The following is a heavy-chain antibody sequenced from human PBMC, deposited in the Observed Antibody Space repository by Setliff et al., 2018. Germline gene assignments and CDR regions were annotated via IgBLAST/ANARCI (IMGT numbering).Heavy chain of an antibody. CDR1: GYTFTNCG. J-gene: IGHJ4*02. CDR2: ISAYNGNT. Sequence: ASVKVSCKASGYTFTNCGISWVRQAPGQGLEWMGWISAYNGNTNYAQKLQGRVTMTTDTSTSTAYMELRSLRSDDTAVYFCARGSMYYNFWSGRILGGFYFDYWGQGTLVTVSS. CDR3: ARGSMYYNFWSGRILGGFYFDY. D-gene: IGHD3-3*01. V-gene: IGHV1-18*01.